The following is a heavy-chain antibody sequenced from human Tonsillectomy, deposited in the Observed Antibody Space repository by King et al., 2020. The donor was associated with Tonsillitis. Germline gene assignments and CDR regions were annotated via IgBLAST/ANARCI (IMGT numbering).Heavy chain of an antibody. J-gene: IGHJ5*02. CDR2: ISYDGSNK. V-gene: IGHV3-30-3*01. CDR1: GFTFSSYA. Sequence: QLVQSGGGVVQPGRSLRLSCAVSGFTFSSYALHWVRQAPGKGLEWVAVISYDGSNKSYADSVKGRFTISRDNSKNTLFLQMNSLRAEDTAVYYCARLYYYGSGTRVDNPKNWLDPWGQGTLVTVSS. D-gene: IGHD3-10*01. CDR3: ARLYYYGSGTRVDNPKNWLDP.